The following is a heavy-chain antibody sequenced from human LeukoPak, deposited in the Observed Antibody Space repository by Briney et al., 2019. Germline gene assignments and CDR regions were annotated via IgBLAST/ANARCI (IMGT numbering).Heavy chain of an antibody. D-gene: IGHD3-10*01. CDR1: GFTFSSYV. J-gene: IGHJ4*02. CDR3: AKRAYGSGNNYFDY. V-gene: IGHV3-23*01. Sequence: PGGSLRLSCAASGFTFSSYVMSWVRQAPGKGLEWVSVISGGGGSTYDADSVKGRFTISRDNSKNTLYLQMNSLRAEDTAVYYCAKRAYGSGNNYFDYWGQGTLVTVSS. CDR2: ISGGGGST.